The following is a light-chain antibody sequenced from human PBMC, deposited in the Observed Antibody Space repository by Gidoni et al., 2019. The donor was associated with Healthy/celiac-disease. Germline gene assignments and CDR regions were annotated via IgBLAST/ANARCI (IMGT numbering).Light chain of an antibody. CDR3: QQYYSTPPMYT. CDR2: WAS. J-gene: IGKJ2*01. Sequence: DIVMTQYPDSLAVSLGERATINSKSSQSVLYSSNNKNYLAWYQQKPGQPPKLPIYWASTRESGVPDRFSGSGSGTDFTLTISSLQAEDVAVYYCQQYYSTPPMYTFGQGTKLEIK. CDR1: QSVLYSSNNKNY. V-gene: IGKV4-1*01.